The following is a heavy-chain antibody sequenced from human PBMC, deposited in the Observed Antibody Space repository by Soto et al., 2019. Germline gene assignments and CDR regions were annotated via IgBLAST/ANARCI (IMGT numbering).Heavy chain of an antibody. CDR2: IHYSGTT. Sequence: QVQLQESGPGLVKPSQTLSLTCTVSDDSISSGGYYWSWIRQHPGKGLEWIGDIHYSGTTYYNPSLKSRVSISVDTSKKQFSLRLSSVTAADTAVYFCARHKAVAGRRSHSLYFDYWGQGTLVTVSS. CDR3: ARHKAVAGRRSHSLYFDY. V-gene: IGHV4-31*02. CDR1: DDSISSGGYY. J-gene: IGHJ4*02. D-gene: IGHD6-19*01.